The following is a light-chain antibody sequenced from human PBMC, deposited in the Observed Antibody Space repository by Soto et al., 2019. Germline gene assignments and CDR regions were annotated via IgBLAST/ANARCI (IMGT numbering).Light chain of an antibody. CDR3: TSYVGNNIWV. Sequence: SALTQPPSASGSPGQSVTISCTGTSSDVGAYNYVSWYQQYPGKAPNLMIYEVTKRPSGVPDRFSGSKSGNTASLTVSGLQAEDEADYYCTSYVGNNIWVFGGGTKLTVL. CDR1: SSDVGAYNY. CDR2: EVT. V-gene: IGLV2-8*01. J-gene: IGLJ3*02.